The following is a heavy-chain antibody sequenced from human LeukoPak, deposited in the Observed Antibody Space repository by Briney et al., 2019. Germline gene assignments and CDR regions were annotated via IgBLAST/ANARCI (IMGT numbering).Heavy chain of an antibody. V-gene: IGHV4-59*01. J-gene: IGHJ4*02. CDR2: IYYTGST. Sequence: PSETLSLTCTVAGGSITSYYWSWIRQSPGKGLEYIGYIYYTGSTNYNPSLKSRVTISVDMSKNQFSLKLNSVTAADTAVYYCASIYSGAWAFYDFWGQGTQVTVSS. CDR3: ASIYSGAWAFYDF. D-gene: IGHD5-12*01. CDR1: GGSITSYY.